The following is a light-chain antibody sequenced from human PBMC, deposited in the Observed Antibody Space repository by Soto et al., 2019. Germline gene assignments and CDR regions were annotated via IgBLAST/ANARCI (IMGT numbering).Light chain of an antibody. CDR1: SSNIGGNS. Sequence: QSVIAQTPSVSSAPGQKVTISCSGSSSNIGGNSVSWYQQLPGTAPKLLIYDDNKRPSGIPDRFSGSKSGTSATLGITGFQTGDEADYYCGSWDSSLSAYVYRTGTKGTVL. V-gene: IGLV1-51*01. J-gene: IGLJ1*01. CDR2: DDN. CDR3: GSWDSSLSAYV.